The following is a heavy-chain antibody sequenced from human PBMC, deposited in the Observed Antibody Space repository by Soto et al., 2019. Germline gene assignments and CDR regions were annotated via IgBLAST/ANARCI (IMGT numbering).Heavy chain of an antibody. V-gene: IGHV1-18*04. CDR1: GVTFTNHG. CDR2: ISAYNGNT. Sequence: VTVSCTASGVTFTNHGINWVRQAPGQGPEWMGWISAYNGNTNYAQKLQGRVTMTTDTSTSTAYMELRSLRSDDTAVYYCARDRTYYDFWSGYYRYYYCYGMDVWGQGTTVTVSS. J-gene: IGHJ6*02. D-gene: IGHD3-3*01. CDR3: ARDRTYYDFWSGYYRYYYCYGMDV.